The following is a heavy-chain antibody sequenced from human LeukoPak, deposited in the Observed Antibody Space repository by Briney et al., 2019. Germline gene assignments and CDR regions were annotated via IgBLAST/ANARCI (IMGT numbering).Heavy chain of an antibody. J-gene: IGHJ4*02. V-gene: IGHV3-21*01. D-gene: IGHD2-15*01. Sequence: GGSLRLSCAASGFTFSSYSMNWVRQAPGKGLEWVSSISSSSSYIYYADSVKGRFTISRDNAKNSLYLQMNSLRAEDTAVYYCARESRGGSCFDYWGQGTLVTVSS. CDR1: GFTFSSYS. CDR3: ARESRGGSCFDY. CDR2: ISSSSSYI.